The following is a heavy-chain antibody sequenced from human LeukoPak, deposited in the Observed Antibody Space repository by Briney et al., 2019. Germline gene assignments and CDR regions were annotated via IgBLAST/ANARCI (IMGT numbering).Heavy chain of an antibody. J-gene: IGHJ4*02. CDR3: ARGGGPAFDY. CDR1: GFTCGSYW. Sequence: GASLRLSCAAAGFTCGSYWMRWVRQAPGRGLGCVANIKQDGGEKYFADSVRGRFTISRDNAKTSLYLQMDSLRAEDTAVYHCARGGGPAFDYWGQGTLVTVSS. CDR2: IKQDGGEK. V-gene: IGHV3-7*01.